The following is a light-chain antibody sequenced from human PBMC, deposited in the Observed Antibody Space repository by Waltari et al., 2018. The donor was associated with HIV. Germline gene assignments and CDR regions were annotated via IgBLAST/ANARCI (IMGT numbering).Light chain of an antibody. Sequence: DIVMTQSPLSLPVTPGEPASISCRSSQSLLHRNGYNYLDWYLQKPGQSPQLLIYLGSNRASGVPDRFSGSGSGTYFTLKISRVEAEDVGVYYCMQALQTPFTFGPGIKVDIK. J-gene: IGKJ3*01. CDR1: QSLLHRNGYNY. V-gene: IGKV2-28*01. CDR3: MQALQTPFT. CDR2: LGS.